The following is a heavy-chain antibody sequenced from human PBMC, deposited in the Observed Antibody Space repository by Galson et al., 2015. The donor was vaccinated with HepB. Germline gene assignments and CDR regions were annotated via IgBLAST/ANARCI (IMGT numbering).Heavy chain of an antibody. D-gene: IGHD6-19*01. CDR1: GFTFSNAW. Sequence: SLRLSCAASGFTFSNAWMNWVRQAPGKGLEWVGRIKSKTDGGTTDYAAPVKGRFTISRDDSKNTLYLQMNSLKTEDTAVYYCTTGPTIGGSGWYYYYYGMDVWGQGTTVTVSS. CDR2: IKSKTDGGTT. V-gene: IGHV3-15*07. J-gene: IGHJ6*02. CDR3: TTGPTIGGSGWYYYYYGMDV.